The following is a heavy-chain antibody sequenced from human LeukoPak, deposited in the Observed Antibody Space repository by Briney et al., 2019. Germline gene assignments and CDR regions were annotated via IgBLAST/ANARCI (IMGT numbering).Heavy chain of an antibody. CDR1: GGSFGNYA. J-gene: IGHJ6*03. CDR3: ARGIGVRGVIIKYYYYYYMDV. D-gene: IGHD3-10*01. CDR2: MNPNSGNT. V-gene: IGHV1-8*03. Sequence: GASVKVSCKASGGSFGNYAISWVRQAPGQGLEWMGWMNPNSGNTGYAQKFQGRVTITRNTSISTAYMELSSLRSEDTAVYYCARGIGVRGVIIKYYYYYYMDVWGKGTTVTVSS.